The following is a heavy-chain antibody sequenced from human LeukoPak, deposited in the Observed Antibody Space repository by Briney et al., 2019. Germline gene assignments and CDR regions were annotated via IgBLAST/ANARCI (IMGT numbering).Heavy chain of an antibody. CDR2: INPNGGGI. J-gene: IGHJ6*02. CDR1: GYIFTGNY. V-gene: IGHV1-2*02. CDR3: ARDLSSSFDWFPDGYYGMDV. D-gene: IGHD3-9*01. Sequence: ASVEVSCKASGYIFTGNYMHWVRQAPGQGLEWMGWINPNGGGINYAQKFQGRVTMTRDTSISTAYMELSWLRSDDTAVYYCARDLSSSFDWFPDGYYGMDVWGQGTTVTVSS.